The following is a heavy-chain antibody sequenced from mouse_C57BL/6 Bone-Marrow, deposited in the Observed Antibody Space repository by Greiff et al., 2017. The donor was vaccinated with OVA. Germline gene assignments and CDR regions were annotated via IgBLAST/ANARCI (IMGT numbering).Heavy chain of an antibody. CDR2: IYPGDGDT. CDR1: GYAFSSSW. Sequence: VQLQQSGPELVKPGASVKISCKASGYAFSSSWMNWVKQRPGKGLEWIGRIYPGDGDTNYNGKFKGKATLTADKSSSTAYMQLSSLTSEDSAVYCCARNDYYGSFDYWGQGTTLTVSS. D-gene: IGHD1-1*01. V-gene: IGHV1-82*01. J-gene: IGHJ2*01. CDR3: ARNDYYGSFDY.